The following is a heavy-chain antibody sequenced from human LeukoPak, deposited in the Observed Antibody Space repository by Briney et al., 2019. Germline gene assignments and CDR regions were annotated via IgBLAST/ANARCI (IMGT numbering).Heavy chain of an antibody. D-gene: IGHD2-15*01. CDR2: IKQGESER. CDR1: GFTFRSYR. V-gene: IGHV3-7*01. Sequence: GGSLRLSCAASGFTFRSYRMNWVRQAPGKGLEWVASIKQGESERYYVDSVNGRFTISRDNAKNSLYLQMNSLRAEDTAVYYRARDPGRSGGSCYSDYWGQGTLVTVSS. CDR3: ARDPGRSGGSCYSDY. J-gene: IGHJ4*02.